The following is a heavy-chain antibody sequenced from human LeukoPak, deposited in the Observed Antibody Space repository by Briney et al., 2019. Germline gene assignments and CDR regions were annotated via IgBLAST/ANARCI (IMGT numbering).Heavy chain of an antibody. V-gene: IGHV1-69*13. J-gene: IGHJ4*02. D-gene: IGHD5-12*01. CDR2: IIPIFGTA. CDR1: GGTFSSYA. CDR3: ARARYSGYEGEFDY. Sequence: GAPVKVSCKASGGTFSSYAISWVRQAPGQGLEWMGGIIPIFGTANYAQKFQGRVTITADESTSTAYMELSSLRSEDTAVYYCARARYSGYEGEFDYWGQGTLVTVSS.